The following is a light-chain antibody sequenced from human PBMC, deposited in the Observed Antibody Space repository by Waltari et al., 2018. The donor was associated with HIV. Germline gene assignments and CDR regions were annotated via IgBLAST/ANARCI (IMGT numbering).Light chain of an antibody. CDR3: SSYARGGSLL. V-gene: IGLV2-14*01. CDR1: DRDIATYNS. CDR2: DAN. J-gene: IGLJ3*02. Sequence: QYALTQPASVSGSPGQSITISCIGTDRDIATYNSISWYHHPPSRDHQLVIFDANIRPSGILFRFSGSKSGMPASLTISGLQADDEGVYYCSSYARGGSLLFGGGTTVTVL.